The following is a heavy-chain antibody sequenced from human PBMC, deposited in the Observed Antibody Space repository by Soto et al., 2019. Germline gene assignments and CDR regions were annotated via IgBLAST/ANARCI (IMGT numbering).Heavy chain of an antibody. D-gene: IGHD4-17*01. J-gene: IGHJ4*02. CDR2: IYWDDDK. CDR1: GFSLSTYHMG. CDR3: AHAGDYDLLTFDH. Sequence: QITLKESGPTLVRPAQTLTLTCDFSGFSLSTYHMGVAWIRQPHGKALEWLALIYWDDDKRYSPSLKDRIAISKDTSNNQVVLTITNIDPVDSGTYFCAHAGDYDLLTFDHWGPGTLVTVSS. V-gene: IGHV2-5*02.